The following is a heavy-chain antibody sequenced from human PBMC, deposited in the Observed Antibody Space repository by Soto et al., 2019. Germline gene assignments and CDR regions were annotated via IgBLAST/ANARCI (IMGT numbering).Heavy chain of an antibody. CDR1: GFTFSNYA. V-gene: IGHV3-23*01. J-gene: IGHJ4*02. CDR3: GSRYYDSSGYDY. D-gene: IGHD3-22*01. CDR2: IRGSGGNT. Sequence: EVQLLESGGGLVQPGGSLRLSCAGSGFTFSNYAMNWVRQAPGKGLEWVSAIRGSGGNTYYADSVRGRFTISRDNSKNTLYLQMNSLRAEDTAVYYCGSRYYDSSGYDYWGQGTLVTVSS.